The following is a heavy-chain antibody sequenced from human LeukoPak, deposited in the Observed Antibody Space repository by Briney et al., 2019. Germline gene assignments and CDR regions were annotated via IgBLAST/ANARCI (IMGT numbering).Heavy chain of an antibody. V-gene: IGHV3-30*03. CDR1: GFTFSSYG. Sequence: GGSLRLSCAASGFTFSSYGIHWVRQAPGKGLEWVAVISHDGSDKYYADSVKGRFAISRDNSKNTLYVQMNSLRAEDTAVYYCAHGSGSGSYYNLPFDYWGQGTLVTVSS. J-gene: IGHJ4*02. CDR2: ISHDGSDK. D-gene: IGHD3-10*01. CDR3: AHGSGSGSYYNLPFDY.